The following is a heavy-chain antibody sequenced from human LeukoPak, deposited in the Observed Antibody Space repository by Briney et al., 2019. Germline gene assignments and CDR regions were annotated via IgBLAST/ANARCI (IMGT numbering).Heavy chain of an antibody. CDR3: ARRTMTTVTTIAFDI. CDR1: GGPISSYY. Sequence: SDTLSLTCNVSGGPISSYYWSWTRHPPGKALEWIGYNYYSGSTNYTPSLKSRVTISVDTPKNQFSPKLSSVTAADTAVYYCARRTMTTVTTIAFDIWGQGTMVTVSS. D-gene: IGHD4-17*01. J-gene: IGHJ3*02. CDR2: NYYSGST. V-gene: IGHV4-59*08.